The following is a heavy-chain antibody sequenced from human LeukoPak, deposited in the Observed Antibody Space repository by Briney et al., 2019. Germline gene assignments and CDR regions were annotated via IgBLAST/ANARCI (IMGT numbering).Heavy chain of an antibody. J-gene: IGHJ4*02. CDR1: GYSCTRYW. D-gene: IGHD1-26*01. CDR2: VYPDDSDT. Sequence: GESLKISCKTSGYSCTRYWIAWVRQTPGKGLEWMGIVYPDDSDTRYSPAFQGQVTISADKSITTAYLHWSSLKASDTAVYYCARPRGTYFPFDYWGQGTLVTVSS. CDR3: ARPRGTYFPFDY. V-gene: IGHV5-51*01.